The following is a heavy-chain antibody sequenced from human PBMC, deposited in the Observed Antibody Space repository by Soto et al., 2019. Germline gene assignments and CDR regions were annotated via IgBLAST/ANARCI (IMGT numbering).Heavy chain of an antibody. Sequence: QVQLVQSGAEVKKPGSSVKVSCKASGGTFSSYAISWVRQAPGQGLEWMGGIIPIFGTANYAQKFQGRVTITADESTSTAYMELSSLRSEDTAVYYCARWGGIVGATIYYYYGMDVWGQGTTVTVSS. CDR3: ARWGGIVGATIYYYYGMDV. V-gene: IGHV1-69*01. D-gene: IGHD1-26*01. J-gene: IGHJ6*02. CDR1: GGTFSSYA. CDR2: IIPIFGTA.